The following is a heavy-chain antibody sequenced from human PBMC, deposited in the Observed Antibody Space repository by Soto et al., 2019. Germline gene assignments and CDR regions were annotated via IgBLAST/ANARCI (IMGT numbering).Heavy chain of an antibody. CDR1: GGSISSSSYY. D-gene: IGHD5-12*01. Sequence: QLQLQESGPGLVKPSETLSLTCTVSGGSISSSSYYWGWIRQPPGKGLEWIGSIYYSGSTYYNPSLKSRVTISVDTSKNQFSLKLSSVTAADTAVYYCARHWEYSGYDEGHWFDPWGQGTLVTVSS. CDR3: ARHWEYSGYDEGHWFDP. V-gene: IGHV4-39*01. CDR2: IYYSGST. J-gene: IGHJ5*02.